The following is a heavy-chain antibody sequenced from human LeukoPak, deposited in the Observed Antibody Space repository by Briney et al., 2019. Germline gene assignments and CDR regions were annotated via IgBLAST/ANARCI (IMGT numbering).Heavy chain of an antibody. J-gene: IGHJ3*02. CDR3: ARPLPGQWLDHEYDAFDI. V-gene: IGHV4-39*07. CDR2: INHSGST. CDR1: GGSISSSSYY. D-gene: IGHD3-22*01. Sequence: PSETLSLTSTVSGGSISSSSYYWGWIRQPPGKGLEWIGEINHSGSTNYNPSLKSRVTISVDTSKNQFSLKLSSVTAADTAVYYCARPLPGQWLDHEYDAFDIWGQGTMVTVSS.